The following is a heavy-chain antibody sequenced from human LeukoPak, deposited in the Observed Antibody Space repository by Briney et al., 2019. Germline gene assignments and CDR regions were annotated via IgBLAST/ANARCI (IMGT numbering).Heavy chain of an antibody. J-gene: IGHJ4*02. CDR3: ARHGRMGTINPSY. D-gene: IGHD5-24*01. CDR2: MYSSGST. Sequence: SETLSLTCTVSGGSISNSSYYWGWIRQPPGKGLEWIGSMYSSGSTYYNPSLKSRATISVDTSKNQFSLKLSSVTAADTAVYYCARHGRMGTINPSYWGQGTLVTVSS. V-gene: IGHV4-39*01. CDR1: GGSISNSSYY.